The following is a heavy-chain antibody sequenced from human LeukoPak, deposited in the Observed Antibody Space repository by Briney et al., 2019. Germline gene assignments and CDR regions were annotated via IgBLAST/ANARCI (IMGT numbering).Heavy chain of an antibody. D-gene: IGHD7-27*01. CDR1: GFTFSSHG. CDR2: VSPSGDIT. Sequence: PGGSLRLSCVASGFTFSSHGMDWVRQAPGMGLEWVSGVSPSGDITYYADSVKGRFAISRDNSRNTVNFQLNSLRADDTAVYYCAKDIDWGRFDPWGRGTLVTVSS. CDR3: AKDIDWGRFDP. J-gene: IGHJ2*01. V-gene: IGHV3-23*01.